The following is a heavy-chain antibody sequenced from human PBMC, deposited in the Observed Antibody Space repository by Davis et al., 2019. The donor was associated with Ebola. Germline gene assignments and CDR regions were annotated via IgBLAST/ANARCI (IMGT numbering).Heavy chain of an antibody. J-gene: IGHJ6*02. CDR2: ISWNSGSI. V-gene: IGHV3-9*01. Sequence: GGSLRLSCAASGFTFDDYAMHWVRQAPGKGLEWVSGISWNSGSIGYADSVKGRFTISRDNAKNTLYLQMNSLRAEDTAVYYCARELYYYYYYGMDVWGQGTTVTVSS. CDR3: ARELYYYYYYGMDV. CDR1: GFTFDDYA.